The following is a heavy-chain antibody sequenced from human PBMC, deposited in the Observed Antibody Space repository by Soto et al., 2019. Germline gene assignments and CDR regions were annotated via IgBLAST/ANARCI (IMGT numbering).Heavy chain of an antibody. J-gene: IGHJ4*01. Sequence: SETLSLTCTVSSGSISSYYWSWIRQPPGKGLEWIGYIHYTGNTNSNPSLKGRVTLSIDPSWNQFSLKLRSVTAADTAVYYCAAGGPYDHWGPGILVTVSS. CDR1: SGSISSYY. CDR3: AAGGPYDH. CDR2: IHYTGNT. D-gene: IGHD2-15*01. V-gene: IGHV4-59*01.